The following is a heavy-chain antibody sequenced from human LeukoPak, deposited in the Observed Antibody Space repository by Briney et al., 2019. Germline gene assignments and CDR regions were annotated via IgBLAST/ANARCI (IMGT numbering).Heavy chain of an antibody. Sequence: SETLSLTCTVSGDSLRSYYWTWIRQPPGKGLEWIGYIYYTGSANYNPSLKGRVTISVDTSKNQFSLKLTSVTTADTAVYYCARGQPYQPLPVDYWGQGTLVTVSS. J-gene: IGHJ4*02. CDR3: ARGQPYQPLPVDY. D-gene: IGHD2-2*01. CDR1: GDSLRSYY. CDR2: IYYTGSA. V-gene: IGHV4-59*01.